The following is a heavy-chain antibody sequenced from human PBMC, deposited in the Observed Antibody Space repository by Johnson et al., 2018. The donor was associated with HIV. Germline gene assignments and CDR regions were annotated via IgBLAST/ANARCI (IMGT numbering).Heavy chain of an antibody. D-gene: IGHD1-26*01. Sequence: VQLVESGGGVVRPGGSLRLSCAASGFTFDDYGMSWVRQAPGKGLVWVSYISSSAGTISYTDSVKGRFTISRDNAKNSLYLQMNSLRAEDTAVFHCARGDVGAFDIWGQGTMVTVSS. V-gene: IGHV3-20*01. CDR3: ARGDVGAFDI. CDR2: ISSSAGTI. J-gene: IGHJ3*02. CDR1: GFTFDDYG.